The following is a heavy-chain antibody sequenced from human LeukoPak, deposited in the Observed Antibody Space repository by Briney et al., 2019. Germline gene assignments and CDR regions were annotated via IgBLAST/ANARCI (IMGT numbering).Heavy chain of an antibody. Sequence: PGRSLRLSCAASGFTFSSYGMHWVRQAPGKGLEWVAVISYDGSNKYYADSVKGRFTISRDNSKNTLYLQMNSLRAEDTAVYYCAKDRLRGAYFDYWGQGPWSPSPQ. D-gene: IGHD5-12*01. CDR1: GFTFSSYG. J-gene: IGHJ4*02. CDR2: ISYDGSNK. V-gene: IGHV3-30*18. CDR3: AKDRLRGAYFDY.